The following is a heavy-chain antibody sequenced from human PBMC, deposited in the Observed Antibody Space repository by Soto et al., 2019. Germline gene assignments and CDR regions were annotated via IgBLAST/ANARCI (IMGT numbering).Heavy chain of an antibody. CDR3: ARRRAAAGTLTFDY. CDR1: GFIFTGYN. Sequence: LRLSCAAAGFIFTGYNMNWVRQAPGKGLEWVSSISSGSSYIYYADSVKGRFTISRDNAKNSLYLQMNTLRAEDTALYYCARRRAAAGTLTFDYWGQGTRVTVSS. CDR2: ISSGSSYI. D-gene: IGHD6-13*01. J-gene: IGHJ4*02. V-gene: IGHV3-21*01.